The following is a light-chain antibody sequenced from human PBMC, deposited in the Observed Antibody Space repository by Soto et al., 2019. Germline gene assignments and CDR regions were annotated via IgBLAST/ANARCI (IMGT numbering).Light chain of an antibody. CDR3: QQYGTAPLT. Sequence: EIVLTQSPGTLSLSPGERATLSCRASQSVGSNYLAWYQQKPGQAPRLLIYGTSNRATGIPDRFSGSGSGTDFTLTISRLEPEDFAVYYCQQYGTAPLTFGGGTKVEIK. V-gene: IGKV3-20*01. CDR2: GTS. CDR1: QSVGSNY. J-gene: IGKJ4*01.